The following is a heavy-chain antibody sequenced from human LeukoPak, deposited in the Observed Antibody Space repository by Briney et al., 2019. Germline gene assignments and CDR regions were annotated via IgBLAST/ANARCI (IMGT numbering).Heavy chain of an antibody. CDR3: AREGPMAFDC. CDR1: GFTFSIYN. V-gene: IGHV3-21*01. J-gene: IGHJ4*02. CDR2: ISSGSTYI. Sequence: PGGPLRLSCTASGFTFSIYNKNWVRQTPGKGLEWVSSISSGSTYIYYADSVKGRFTISRDNAKNSLSLQLNSLRAEDTAVYYCAREGPMAFDCWGQGTLVTVSS. D-gene: IGHD5-24*01.